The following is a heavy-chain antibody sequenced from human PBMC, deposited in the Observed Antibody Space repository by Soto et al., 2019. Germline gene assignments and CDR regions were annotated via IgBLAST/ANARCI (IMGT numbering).Heavy chain of an antibody. Sequence: GGSLTLSCAASGFTFSTYAISWVRQAPGKGLEWVSAISGSGGSTYYADSVKGRFTISRDNSENTLYLQMNSLRAEDTAMYYCAKDLSTGSSSFLLYFDSWGQGTQVTVSS. D-gene: IGHD6-6*01. J-gene: IGHJ4*02. CDR2: ISGSGGST. V-gene: IGHV3-23*01. CDR1: GFTFSTYA. CDR3: AKDLSTGSSSFLLYFDS.